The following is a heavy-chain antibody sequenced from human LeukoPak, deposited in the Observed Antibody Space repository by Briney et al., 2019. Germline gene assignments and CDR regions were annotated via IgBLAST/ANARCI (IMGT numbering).Heavy chain of an antibody. J-gene: IGHJ4*02. Sequence: GGSLRLSCAASGFSFSRYAMHWVRQAPGKGLEYVSAINTNGGITYYANSVKGRFTISRDNSKNTVYLRMGSLRAEDMAVYNCARTRDSGFDSWGQGTLVTASS. CDR3: ARTRDSGFDS. V-gene: IGHV3-64*01. CDR1: GFSFSRYA. D-gene: IGHD3-10*01. CDR2: INTNGGIT.